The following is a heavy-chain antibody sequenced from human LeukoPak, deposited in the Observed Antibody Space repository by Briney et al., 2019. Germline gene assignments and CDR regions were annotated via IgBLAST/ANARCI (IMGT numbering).Heavy chain of an antibody. V-gene: IGHV4-59*01. CDR1: GGSISSYY. J-gene: IGHJ6*02. CDR2: IYYSGST. CDR3: ARDRVDYGMDA. Sequence: SETLSLTCTVSGGSISSYYWSWIRQPPGKGLEWIGYIYYSGSTNYNPSLKSRVTISVDTSKNQFSLKLSSVTAADTAVYYCARDRVDYGMDAWGQGTTVTVSS.